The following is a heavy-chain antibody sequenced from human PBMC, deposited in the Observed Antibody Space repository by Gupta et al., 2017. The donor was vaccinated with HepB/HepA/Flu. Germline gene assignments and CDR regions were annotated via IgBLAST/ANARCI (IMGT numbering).Heavy chain of an antibody. CDR2: ITYEGSKK. CDR1: GFKFGNYG. Sequence: QVHLVGSGGGVVQPGESLRLSCAASGFKFGNYGMHWVRQVPGKGLEWVALITYEGSKKYYVDSVKGRFTISKDSSKSTLYLQMNSLRAEDTALYYCARDGDYATFTEMDVWGQGTPVTVSS. V-gene: IGHV3-33*05. J-gene: IGHJ6*02. CDR3: ARDGDYATFTEMDV. D-gene: IGHD2-2*01.